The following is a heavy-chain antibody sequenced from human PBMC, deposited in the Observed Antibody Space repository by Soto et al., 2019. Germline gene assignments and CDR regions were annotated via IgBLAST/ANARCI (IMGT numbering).Heavy chain of an antibody. V-gene: IGHV4-34*12. CDR2: IFQGGST. CDR3: ARDIGSYAYGVGY. Sequence: PSETLSLTCAVYEESFSAYYSSWIRQPPGEGREWIGEIFQGGSTNYTPSLKSRVTISVDTSKNHFSMELSSVTAADTAVYYCARDIGSYAYGVGYWGQVIQVTV. J-gene: IGHJ4*02. CDR1: EESFSAYY. D-gene: IGHD2-15*01.